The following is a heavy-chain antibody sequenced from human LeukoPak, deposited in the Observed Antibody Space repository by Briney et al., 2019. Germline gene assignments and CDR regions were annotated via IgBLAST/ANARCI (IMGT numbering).Heavy chain of an antibody. J-gene: IGHJ4*02. CDR2: IYAGDSDI. Sequence: GESLKISCQASGYSFSSYYIGWVRQMPGKGLEWMGIIYAGDSDIRYSPSFQGQVTISADKSISTAYLQWSSLKASDTAMYYCARPSSYGSGRVDYWGQGTLVTVSS. V-gene: IGHV5-51*01. D-gene: IGHD3-10*01. CDR1: GYSFSSYY. CDR3: ARPSSYGSGRVDY.